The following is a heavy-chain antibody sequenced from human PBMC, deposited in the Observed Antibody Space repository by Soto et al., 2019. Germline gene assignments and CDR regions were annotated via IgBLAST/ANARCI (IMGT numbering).Heavy chain of an antibody. J-gene: IGHJ5*02. V-gene: IGHV3-30*03. D-gene: IGHD2-15*01. CDR3: ARAPGVVAASNWFDP. Sequence: QVQLVESGGGVVQPGRSLRLSCAASGFTFSSYGMHWVRQAPGKGLEWVAVISYDGSNKYYADSVKGRFTISRDNSXNTLYLQMNSLRAEDTAVYYCARAPGVVAASNWFDPWGQGTLVTVSS. CDR2: ISYDGSNK. CDR1: GFTFSSYG.